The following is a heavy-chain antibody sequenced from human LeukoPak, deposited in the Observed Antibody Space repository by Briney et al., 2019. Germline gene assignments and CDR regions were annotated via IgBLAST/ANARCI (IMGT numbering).Heavy chain of an antibody. V-gene: IGHV5-51*01. CDR1: GYSFTNYW. CDR2: IYPGDSNT. J-gene: IGHJ4*02. Sequence: GESLKISCKGSGYSFTNYWIGWVRQMPGKGLEWMGIIYPGDSNTKYSPSFQGQVTISADKSIRTAYLQWSSLKASDTAMYYCASGDVAAGPAPLDYWGQGTLVIVSS. D-gene: IGHD6-13*01. CDR3: ASGDVAAGPAPLDY.